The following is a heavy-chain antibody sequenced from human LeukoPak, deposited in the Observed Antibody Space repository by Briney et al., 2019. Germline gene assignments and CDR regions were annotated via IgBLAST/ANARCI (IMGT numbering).Heavy chain of an antibody. CDR2: IHPSGGST. J-gene: IGHJ4*02. CDR3: ARWVDSRTEGFDY. V-gene: IGHV1-46*01. Sequence: ASVKVSCKASGYTFSSYHMHWVRQAHGQGLEWMGIIHPSGGSTSYAQKFQGRITMTRDTSTSTVYMELSSLRYEDTAVYYCARWVDSRTEGFDYWGQGTLVTVSS. CDR1: GYTFSSYH. D-gene: IGHD3-22*01.